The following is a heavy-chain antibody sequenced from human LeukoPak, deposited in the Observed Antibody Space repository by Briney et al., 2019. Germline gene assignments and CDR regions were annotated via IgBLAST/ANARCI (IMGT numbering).Heavy chain of an antibody. J-gene: IGHJ4*02. Sequence: ASVKVSCKASGGTFSSYAISWVRQVPGQGLEWMGGIIPIFGTANYAQKFQGRVTITADESTSTAYMELSSLRSEDTAVYYCAISYLEWLLPHYFDYWGQGTLVTVSS. CDR3: AISYLEWLLPHYFDY. D-gene: IGHD3-3*01. CDR2: IIPIFGTA. V-gene: IGHV1-69*13. CDR1: GGTFSSYA.